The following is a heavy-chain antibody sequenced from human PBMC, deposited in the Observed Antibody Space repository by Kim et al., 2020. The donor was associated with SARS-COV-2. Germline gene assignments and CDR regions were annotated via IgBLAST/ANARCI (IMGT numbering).Heavy chain of an antibody. CDR2: INTKTGNP. CDR1: GYTFTTYA. V-gene: IGHV7-4-1*02. D-gene: IGHD2-15*01. CDR3: ARDSYFSGDRCYSFEY. J-gene: IGHJ4*02. Sequence: ASVKVSCKASGYTFTTYAINWVRQAPGQGLEWMGWINTKTGNPTYAPGFTGRLVFSLDTSVNTTYLQISSLKAEDTAVYYCARDSYFSGDRCYSFEYWGQGTLVTVSA.